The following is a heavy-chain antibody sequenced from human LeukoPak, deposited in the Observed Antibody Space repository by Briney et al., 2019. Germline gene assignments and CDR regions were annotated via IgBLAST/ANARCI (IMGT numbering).Heavy chain of an antibody. Sequence: SVNVSCKASVCTFSSYAISWVRQAPGRGLEWMGRIIPILGIANYAQKFQGRVTITADKSTSTAYMELSSLRSEDTAVCYCARDFAAVAGGDYWGQGTLVTVSS. D-gene: IGHD6-19*01. CDR3: ARDFAAVAGGDY. J-gene: IGHJ4*02. V-gene: IGHV1-69*04. CDR2: IIPILGIA. CDR1: VCTFSSYA.